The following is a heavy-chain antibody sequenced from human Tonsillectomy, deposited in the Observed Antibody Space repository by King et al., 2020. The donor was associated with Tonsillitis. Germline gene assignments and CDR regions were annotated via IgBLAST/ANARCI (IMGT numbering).Heavy chain of an antibody. CDR3: ARNNRGGPIDY. Sequence: LQLQESGPGLVKPSQTLSLTCTVSGGSISSGSYYWSWIRQPAGKGLEWIGRIYTSGSTNYNPSLKSRVTISVDTSKNQFSLKLSSVTAADTAVYYCARNNRGGPIDYWGQGTLVTVSS. V-gene: IGHV4-61*02. CDR1: GGSISSGSYY. CDR2: IYTSGST. D-gene: IGHD2-15*01. J-gene: IGHJ4*02.